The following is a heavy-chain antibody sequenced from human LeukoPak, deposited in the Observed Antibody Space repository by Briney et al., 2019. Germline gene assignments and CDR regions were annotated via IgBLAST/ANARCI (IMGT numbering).Heavy chain of an antibody. CDR2: FYYGGTT. D-gene: IGHD3-16*02. CDR3: ARQEYDYVWGSYRYFGSIFDP. V-gene: IGHV4-39*01. CDR1: GGSISRTTYY. J-gene: IGHJ5*02. Sequence: SETLSLTCIVSGGSISRTTYYWGWIRQPPGKGLEWIGSFYYGGTTYYNPSLKSRVTISVDTSKNQFSLKLSSVTAADTAVYYCARQEYDYVWGSYRYFGSIFDPWGQGTLVTVSS.